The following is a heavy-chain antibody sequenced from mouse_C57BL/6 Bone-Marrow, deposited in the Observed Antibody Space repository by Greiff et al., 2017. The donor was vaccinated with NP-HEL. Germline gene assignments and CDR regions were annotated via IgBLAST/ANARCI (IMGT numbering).Heavy chain of an antibody. CDR1: GFTFSDYY. CDR2: INYDGSST. V-gene: IGHV5-16*01. Sequence: EVQRVESEGGLVQPGSSMKLSCTASGFTFSDYYMAWVRQVPEKGLEWVANINYDGSSTYYLDSLKSRFIISRDNAKNILYLQMSSLKSEDTATYYCARKDYDDAMDYWGQGTSVTVSS. J-gene: IGHJ4*01. D-gene: IGHD2-4*01. CDR3: ARKDYDDAMDY.